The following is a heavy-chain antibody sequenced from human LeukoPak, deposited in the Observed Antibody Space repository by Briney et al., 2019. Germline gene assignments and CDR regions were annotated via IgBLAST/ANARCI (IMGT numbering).Heavy chain of an antibody. J-gene: IGHJ4*02. Sequence: ASVKVSCKASGYTFTSYYMHWVRQAPGQGLEWMGIINPSGGSTSYAQKFQGRVTMARDTSTSTVYMELSSLRSEDTAVYYCARDMGGSITIFGVVINISFDYWGQGTLVTVSS. CDR2: INPSGGST. V-gene: IGHV1-46*01. CDR1: GYTFTSYY. D-gene: IGHD3-3*01. CDR3: ARDMGGSITIFGVVINISFDY.